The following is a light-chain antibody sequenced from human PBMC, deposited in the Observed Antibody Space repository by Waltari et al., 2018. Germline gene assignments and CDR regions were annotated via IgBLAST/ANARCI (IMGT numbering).Light chain of an antibody. Sequence: DIVLTQSPDSLPVSLGERATINCKSSQSILYSYNNKNYLAWYQQKPGQPPKALIYWASMRESGVPDRFSGSGYGTDFTLTINNIESEDAAYYFCLQHDNFLLTFGGGTKVEIK. CDR3: LQHDNFLLT. CDR1: QSILYSYNNKNY. V-gene: IGKV4-1*01. CDR2: WAS. J-gene: IGKJ4*01.